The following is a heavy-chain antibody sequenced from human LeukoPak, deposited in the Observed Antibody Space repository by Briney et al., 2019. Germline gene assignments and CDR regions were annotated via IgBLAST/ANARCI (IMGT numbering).Heavy chain of an antibody. CDR2: IYYSGST. Sequence: SETLSLTCTVSGGSISNYYWSWIRQPPGKGLEWIGYIYYSGSTNYNPSLKSRVTISVDTSKNQFSLKLSSVTAADTAVYYCAREGLITFGGVIVTRYFDYWGQGTLVTVSS. J-gene: IGHJ4*02. V-gene: IGHV4-59*01. CDR3: AREGLITFGGVIVTRYFDY. CDR1: GGSISNYY. D-gene: IGHD3-16*02.